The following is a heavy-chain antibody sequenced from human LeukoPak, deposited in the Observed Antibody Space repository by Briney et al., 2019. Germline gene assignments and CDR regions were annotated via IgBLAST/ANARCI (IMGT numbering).Heavy chain of an antibody. Sequence: GGSLRLSCAASGFTFSSYAMSWVRQAPGKGLEWVSAISGSGGSTYYADSVKGRFTISRDNSKNTLYLQMSSLRAEDTAVYYCAKGSITMVRGVTSFDYWGQGTLVTVSS. V-gene: IGHV3-23*01. CDR3: AKGSITMVRGVTSFDY. J-gene: IGHJ4*02. CDR2: ISGSGGST. D-gene: IGHD3-10*01. CDR1: GFTFSSYA.